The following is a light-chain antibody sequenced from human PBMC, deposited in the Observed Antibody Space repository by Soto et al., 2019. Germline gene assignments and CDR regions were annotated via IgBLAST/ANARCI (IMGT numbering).Light chain of an antibody. V-gene: IGKV3-20*01. Sequence: EIVLTQSPGTLSLSPGERATLSCRASQSISSKFLAWYQQKPGQSPRLLIYGASSRAFGIPDRFSGSGSGTDFTLTISRLEPEDFAVYYCQAGTFGQGTRLEI. CDR3: QAGT. CDR2: GAS. J-gene: IGKJ5*01. CDR1: QSISSKF.